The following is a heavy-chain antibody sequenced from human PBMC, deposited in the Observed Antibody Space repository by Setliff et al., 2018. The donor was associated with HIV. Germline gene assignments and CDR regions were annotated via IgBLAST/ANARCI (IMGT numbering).Heavy chain of an antibody. CDR2: ISAYNGNT. D-gene: IGHD2-8*01. CDR1: GYIFTRSG. Sequence: ASVKVSCKASGYIFTRSGFNWVRQAPGQGLEWIGWISAYNGNTYSAQKFQGRVTMTTDSSTSTAYMELRSLRSDDTAMYYCARSGWTNYAVSPPSAMDVWGQGTTVTVSS. J-gene: IGHJ6*02. CDR3: ARSGWTNYAVSPPSAMDV. V-gene: IGHV1-18*01.